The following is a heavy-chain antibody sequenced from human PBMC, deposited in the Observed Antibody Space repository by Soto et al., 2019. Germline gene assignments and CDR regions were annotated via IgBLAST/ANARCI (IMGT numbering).Heavy chain of an antibody. V-gene: IGHV4-31*03. CDR3: ARGVLY. CDR1: GGSISSGGYF. Sequence: QVQLQESGPGLVKPSQTLSLTCTVSGGSISSGGYFWSWIRQPPGKGLEWIGNIFYSGTTYYNPSLXCXXSTSLDTSKNQCSLKLSSVTAADTAVSFCARGVLYWGQGTLVTVSS. J-gene: IGHJ4*02. CDR2: IFYSGTT.